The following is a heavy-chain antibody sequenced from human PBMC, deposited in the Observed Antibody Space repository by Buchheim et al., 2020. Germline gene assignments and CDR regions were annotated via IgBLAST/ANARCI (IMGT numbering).Heavy chain of an antibody. CDR1: GFTFRSDW. J-gene: IGHJ4*02. V-gene: IGHV3-7*01. Sequence: EVQLVESGGGSVQPGGSLRPSCTGFGFTFRSDWMDWVRQAPGKGLEWVANINQDGSERYYVDSVRGRFTISRDNAKNSVFLKMDSLRAEDTAVYYCSRTLDDWGQGIL. CDR2: INQDGSER. CDR3: SRTLDD.